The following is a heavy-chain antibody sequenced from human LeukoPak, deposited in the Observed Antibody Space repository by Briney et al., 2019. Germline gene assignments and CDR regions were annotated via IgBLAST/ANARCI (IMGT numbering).Heavy chain of an antibody. CDR3: ARHGGYSYGHYYYSYMDV. V-gene: IGHV4-4*09. D-gene: IGHD5-18*01. CDR2: IYISGST. J-gene: IGHJ6*03. CDR1: GGSISSYY. Sequence: SETLSLTCTVSGGSISSYYWGWIRQPPGKGLEWIGYIYISGSTNYNPSLKSRVTISVDTSKNQFSLKLSSVTAADTAVYYCARHGGYSYGHYYYSYMDVWGKGTTVTVSS.